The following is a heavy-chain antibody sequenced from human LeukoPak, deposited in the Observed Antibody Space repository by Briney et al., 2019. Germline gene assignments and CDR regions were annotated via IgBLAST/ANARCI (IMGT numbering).Heavy chain of an antibody. CDR1: GFTFSSYS. D-gene: IGHD4-11*01. CDR3: ARNDYTQNLEYCVDY. CDR2: ISNDNTYI. J-gene: IGHJ4*02. Sequence: GGSLRLSCAASGFTFSSYSMNWVRQAPGKGLEWVSSISNDNTYIYHSDSVKGRFTISRDNSKSSLYLQMNSLRVEDTAVYYCARNDYTQNLEYCVDYWGQGTLVTVSS. V-gene: IGHV3-21*01.